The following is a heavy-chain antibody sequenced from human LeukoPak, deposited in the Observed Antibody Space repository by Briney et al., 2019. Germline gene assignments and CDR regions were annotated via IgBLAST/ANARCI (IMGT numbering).Heavy chain of an antibody. V-gene: IGHV1-2*02. CDR2: IDANNGDT. D-gene: IGHD4-11*01. J-gene: IGHJ4*02. CDR1: GYTFRGNY. CDR3: ARDPSSVTLYFFDY. Sequence: ASVKISCKASGYTFRGNYIHWLRQAPGQGLEWMGWIDANNGDTKSAQKFQGRVTMSRDTSISTAYVDLSSLSPDDAAVYYCARDPSSVTLYFFDYWGQGTLVTVSS.